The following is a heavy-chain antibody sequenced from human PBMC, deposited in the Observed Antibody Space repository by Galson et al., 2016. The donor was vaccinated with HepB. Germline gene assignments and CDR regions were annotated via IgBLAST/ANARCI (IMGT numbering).Heavy chain of an antibody. CDR3: ATRIGTQMGLDY. D-gene: IGHD2-15*01. CDR1: GFTFSSHG. Sequence: SLRLSCAASGFTFSSHGMVWVRQAPGKGLEWVSGISNTTYFTEHADAVKGRFTISRDNPKNTLYLQMNSLKAEDAAIYYCATRIGTQMGLDYWGRGTLVTVSS. J-gene: IGHJ4*02. V-gene: IGHV3-23*01. CDR2: ISNTTYFT.